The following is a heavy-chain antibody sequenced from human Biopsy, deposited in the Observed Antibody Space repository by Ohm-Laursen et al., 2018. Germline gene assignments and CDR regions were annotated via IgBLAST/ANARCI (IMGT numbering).Heavy chain of an antibody. CDR3: ARDTRWSPYSMDV. D-gene: IGHD4-23*01. Sequence: SLRLSCAASGFTFSDHYMEWVRQAPGKGLEWISYISSGATNTNYADSVKGRFTISRDNAKNSLHLQMNSLRPEDTAVYYCARDTRWSPYSMDVWGQGTTVTVSS. V-gene: IGHV3-11*01. J-gene: IGHJ6*02. CDR2: ISSGATNT. CDR1: GFTFSDHY.